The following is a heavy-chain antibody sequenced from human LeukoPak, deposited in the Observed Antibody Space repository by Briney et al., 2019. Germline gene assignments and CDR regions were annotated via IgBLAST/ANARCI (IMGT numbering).Heavy chain of an antibody. D-gene: IGHD1-26*01. J-gene: IGHJ4*02. CDR1: GYTFTDSY. V-gene: IGHV1-2*02. CDR2: INPNNGGT. Sequence: ASVKVSCKASGYTFTDSYIHWMRQAPGQGLEWVGWINPNNGGTYFPQKFQDRVTLTTDTSITTAYMELTRLRSDDTAVYYCARHSENYPRVDFHYWGQGTLVAVSS. CDR3: ARHSENYPRVDFHY.